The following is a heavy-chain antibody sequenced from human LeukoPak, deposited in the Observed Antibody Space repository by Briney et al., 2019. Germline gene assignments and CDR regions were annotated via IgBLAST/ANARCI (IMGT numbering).Heavy chain of an antibody. CDR2: IYYSGST. CDR1: GGSISSYY. V-gene: IGHV4-59*01. D-gene: IGHD5-24*01. Sequence: SETLSLTCTVSGGSISSYYWSWIRQPPGKGLEWIGYIYYSGSTNYNPSLKSRVTISVDTSKNQFSLKLSSVTAADTAVYYCARDRGGGWLQLPDAFDIWGQGTMVTVSS. CDR3: ARDRGGGWLQLPDAFDI. J-gene: IGHJ3*02.